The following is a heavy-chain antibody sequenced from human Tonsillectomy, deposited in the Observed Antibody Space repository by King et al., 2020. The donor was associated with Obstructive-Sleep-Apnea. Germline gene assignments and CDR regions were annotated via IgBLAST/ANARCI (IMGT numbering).Heavy chain of an antibody. CDR2: INWDGTRL. Sequence: VQLVESGGGLVQPGRSLRLSCAASGFTFDDYAMHWVRQAPGKGLEWVSGINWDGTRLGYADSVKGRFTISRDNAKNSLYLQMNSLRTEDTALYWCAKGSASYYTIYFDSWGQGTPVTVSS. D-gene: IGHD3-3*01. CDR3: AKGSASYYTIYFDS. CDR1: GFTFDDYA. J-gene: IGHJ4*02. V-gene: IGHV3-9*01.